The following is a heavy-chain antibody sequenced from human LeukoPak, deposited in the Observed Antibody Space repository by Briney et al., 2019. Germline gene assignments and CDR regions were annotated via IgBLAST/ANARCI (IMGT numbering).Heavy chain of an antibody. CDR3: AREGRFRLTNTDGARFWNGPPGHYYYMDV. CDR2: INHSGST. D-gene: IGHD1-1*01. CDR1: GGSFSGYY. Sequence: SETLSLTCAVYGGSFSGYYWSWIRQPPGKGLEWIGEINHSGSTNYNPSLKSRVTISVDTSKNQFSLKPSSVTAADTAVYYCAREGRFRLTNTDGARFWNGPPGHYYYMDVWGKGTTVTVSS. V-gene: IGHV4-34*01. J-gene: IGHJ6*03.